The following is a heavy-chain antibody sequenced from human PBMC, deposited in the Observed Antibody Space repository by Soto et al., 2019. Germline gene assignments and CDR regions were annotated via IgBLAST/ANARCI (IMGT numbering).Heavy chain of an antibody. D-gene: IGHD2-2*01. CDR3: ARNPPPPKDCSSTSCYAEGGYY. J-gene: IGHJ4*02. Sequence: QVQLVQSGAEVKKPGSSVKVSCKASGGTFSSYTISWVRQAPGQGLEWMGRIIPILGIANYAQKFQGRVTITAEKPTSKAYMELSSLSSEDTAVYYCARNPPPPKDCSSTSCYAEGGYYWGQGTLVTVSS. V-gene: IGHV1-69*02. CDR2: IIPILGIA. CDR1: GGTFSSYT.